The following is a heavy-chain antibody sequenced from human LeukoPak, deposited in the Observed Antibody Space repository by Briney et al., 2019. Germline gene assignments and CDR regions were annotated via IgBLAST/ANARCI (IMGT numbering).Heavy chain of an antibody. CDR3: ARPASSGWYYYYYGMDV. CDR2: INSDGSST. V-gene: IGHV3-74*01. CDR1: GFTFSSYW. J-gene: IGHJ6*02. Sequence: GGSLRLSCAASGFTFSSYWMHWVRQAPGKGLVWVSRINSDGSSTSYADSVKGRFTISRDNAKNTLYLQMNSLRAEDTAVYYCARPASSGWYYYYYGMDVWGQGTTVTVSS. D-gene: IGHD6-19*01.